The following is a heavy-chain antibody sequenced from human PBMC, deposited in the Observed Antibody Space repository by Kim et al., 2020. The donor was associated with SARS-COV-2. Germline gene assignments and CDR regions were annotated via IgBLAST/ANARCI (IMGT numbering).Heavy chain of an antibody. CDR2: ISWNSDMI. CDR1: GFTFHDYG. CDR3: AKHVTSRGTTFDAYFDY. Sequence: GGSLRLSCVVSGFTFHDYGLHWVRQAPGKGLEWVSGISWNSDMIGYADSVKCRFTISRDNAKNSLYLPLTRLRAEDTALYYCAKHVTSRGTTFDAYFDY. D-gene: IGHD3-16*01. V-gene: IGHV3-9*01. J-gene: IGHJ4*01.